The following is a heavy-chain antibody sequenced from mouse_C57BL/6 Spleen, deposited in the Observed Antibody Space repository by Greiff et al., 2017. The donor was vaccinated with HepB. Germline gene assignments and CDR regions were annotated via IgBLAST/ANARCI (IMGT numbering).Heavy chain of an antibody. CDR3: ARKGSGYSYYAMDY. V-gene: IGHV1-69*01. D-gene: IGHD3-2*02. CDR2: IDPSDSYT. CDR1: GYTFTSYW. J-gene: IGHJ4*01. Sequence: VQLQQPGAELVMPGASVKLSCKASGYTFTSYWMHWVKQRPGQGLEWIGEIDPSDSYTNYNQKFKGKSTLTVDKSSSTAYMQLSSLTSEDSAVYYCARKGSGYSYYAMDYWGQGTSVTVSS.